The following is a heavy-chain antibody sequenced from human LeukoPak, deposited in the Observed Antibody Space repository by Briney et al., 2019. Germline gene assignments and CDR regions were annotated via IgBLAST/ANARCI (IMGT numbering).Heavy chain of an antibody. D-gene: IGHD3-16*01. CDR2: INPNSGDT. J-gene: IGHJ4*02. Sequence: ASVKVSCKASGYTFTGYYMHWVRQAPGQGLEWMGWINPNSGDTKYSQKFQGRGTMTRDTSISTAYMELSRLRSDDTAVYYCATQRGSYLWGTDFDCWGQGTLVTVSS. CDR1: GYTFTGYY. CDR3: ATQRGSYLWGTDFDC. V-gene: IGHV1-2*02.